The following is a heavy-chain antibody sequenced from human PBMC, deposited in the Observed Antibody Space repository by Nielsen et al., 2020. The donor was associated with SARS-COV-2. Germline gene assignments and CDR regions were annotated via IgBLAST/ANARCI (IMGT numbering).Heavy chain of an antibody. CDR2: ISAYNGNT. CDR3: ARDSAVVVPAAISLDY. D-gene: IGHD2-2*01. Sequence: ASVKVSCKASGYTFTSYGISWVRQAPGQGLEWMGWISAYNGNTNYAQKPQGRVTMTTDTSTSTAYMELRSLRSDDTAVYYCARDSAVVVPAAISLDYWGQGTLVTVSS. CDR1: GYTFTSYG. J-gene: IGHJ4*02. V-gene: IGHV1-18*04.